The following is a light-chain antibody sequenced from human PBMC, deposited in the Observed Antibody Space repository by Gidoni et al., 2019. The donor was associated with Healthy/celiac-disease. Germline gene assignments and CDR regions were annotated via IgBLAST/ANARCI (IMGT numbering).Light chain of an antibody. Sequence: DIQMTQSPSSLSASVGDRVPITCRASQSISSYLNWYQQKPGKAPTLLIYAASSLQSGVPSRFSGSGSGTDFTLTISSLQPEDFATYYCQQSYSTPRTFGQGTKVEIK. CDR3: QQSYSTPRT. V-gene: IGKV1-39*01. J-gene: IGKJ1*01. CDR2: AAS. CDR1: QSISSY.